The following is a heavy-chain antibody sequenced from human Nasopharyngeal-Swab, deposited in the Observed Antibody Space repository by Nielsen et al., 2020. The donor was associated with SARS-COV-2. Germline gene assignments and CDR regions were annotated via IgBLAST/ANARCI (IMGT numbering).Heavy chain of an antibody. D-gene: IGHD6-13*01. CDR1: GYTFTSYG. V-gene: IGHV1-18*01. Sequence: ASVKVSCKASGYTFTSYGISWVRQAPGQGLEWMGWISAYNGNTNYAQTLQGRVTMTTDTSTSTAYMELRSLRSDDTAVYYCALAILSSSWYGAGDYWGQGTLVTVSS. J-gene: IGHJ4*02. CDR3: ALAILSSSWYGAGDY. CDR2: ISAYNGNT.